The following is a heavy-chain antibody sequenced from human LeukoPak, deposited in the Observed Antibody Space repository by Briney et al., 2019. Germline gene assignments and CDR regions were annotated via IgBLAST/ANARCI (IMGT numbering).Heavy chain of an antibody. J-gene: IGHJ6*02. D-gene: IGHD3-10*01. CDR2: IHYSGHT. Sequence: SETLSLTCTVSGGSISTDYWSWIRQPPGKRLEYIAFIHYSGHTNYNPSLKSRVTISVDTSKNQFSLRLSSVTAADTAVYYCARQSYTAYYYYGMDVWGQGTTVTVSS. V-gene: IGHV4-59*08. CDR1: GGSISTDY. CDR3: ARQSYTAYYYYGMDV.